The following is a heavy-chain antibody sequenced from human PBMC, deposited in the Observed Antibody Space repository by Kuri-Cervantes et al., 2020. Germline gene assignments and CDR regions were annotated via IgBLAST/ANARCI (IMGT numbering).Heavy chain of an antibody. CDR3: ARENGSGSYYNWFDP. Sequence: SCAVSGGSISSSNWWSWVRQPPGKGLEWIGELYHSGRTNYNPSLKSRVTISVDKSKKQFSLKLSSVTAADTAVYYCARENGSGSYYNWFDPWGQGTLVTVSS. CDR2: LYHSGRT. V-gene: IGHV4-4*02. J-gene: IGHJ5*02. CDR1: GGSISSSNW. D-gene: IGHD3-10*01.